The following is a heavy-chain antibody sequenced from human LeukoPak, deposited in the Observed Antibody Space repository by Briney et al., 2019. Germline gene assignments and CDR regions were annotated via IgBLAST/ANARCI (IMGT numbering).Heavy chain of an antibody. J-gene: IGHJ6*03. CDR3: ARETYDSSGYYSRYYYMDV. D-gene: IGHD3-22*01. Sequence: ASETLSLTCAVYGGSFSGYYWSWIRQPPGKGLEWIGEINHSGSTNYNPSLKSRVTISVDTSKNQFSLKLSSVTAADTAVYYCARETYDSSGYYSRYYYMDVWGKGTTVTVSS. V-gene: IGHV4-34*01. CDR2: INHSGST. CDR1: GGSFSGYY.